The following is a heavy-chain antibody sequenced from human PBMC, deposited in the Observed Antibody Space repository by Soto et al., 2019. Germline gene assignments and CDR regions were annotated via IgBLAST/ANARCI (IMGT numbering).Heavy chain of an antibody. D-gene: IGHD6-13*01. J-gene: IGHJ4*02. V-gene: IGHV4-31*03. Sequence: TSETLSLTCTVSGGSISSGGYYWSWIRQHPGKGLEWIGYIYYSGSTYYNPSLKSRVTISVDTSKNQFSLKLSSVTAADTAVYYCARGSTGYSSSWYRYWGQGTLVTVSS. CDR1: GGSISSGGYY. CDR3: ARGSTGYSSSWYRY. CDR2: IYYSGST.